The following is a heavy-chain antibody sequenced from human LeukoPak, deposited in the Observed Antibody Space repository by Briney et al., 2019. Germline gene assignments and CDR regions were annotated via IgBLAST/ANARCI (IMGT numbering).Heavy chain of an antibody. CDR3: ARDHRIAVAGTSNDY. V-gene: IGHV3-21*01. Sequence: GGSLRLSCAASGFTFSSYSMNWVRQAPGKGLEWVSSIGSSSSYIYYADSVKGRFTISRDNAKNSLYLQMNSLRAEDTAVYYCARDHRIAVAGTSNDYWGQGTLVTVSS. J-gene: IGHJ4*02. CDR1: GFTFSSYS. D-gene: IGHD6-19*01. CDR2: IGSSSSYI.